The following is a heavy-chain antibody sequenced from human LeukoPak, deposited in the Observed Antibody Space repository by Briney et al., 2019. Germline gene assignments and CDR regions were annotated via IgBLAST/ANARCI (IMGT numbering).Heavy chain of an antibody. CDR3: ARKQRRVRGVSDFDY. D-gene: IGHD3-10*01. V-gene: IGHV3-21*06. J-gene: IGHJ4*02. CDR1: GFAFSHHN. Sequence: PGGSLRLSCAASGFAFSHHNMNWVRQAPGRALEWVASITSSSSYIYYSDSVRGRFTISRDNAKHSLFLHLNGLRAEDTAVYYCARKQRRVRGVSDFDYWGQGTLVTVSS. CDR2: ITSSSSYI.